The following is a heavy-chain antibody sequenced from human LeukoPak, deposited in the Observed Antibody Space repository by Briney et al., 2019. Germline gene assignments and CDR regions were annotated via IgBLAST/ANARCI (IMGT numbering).Heavy chain of an antibody. Sequence: RPSETLSLTCAVSGYSISSGYYWGWIRQPPGKGLEWIGSIYHSGSTYYNPSLKSRVTISVDTSKNQFSLKLSSVTAADTAVYYCARHYGSGENLSDYWGQGTLVTVSS. CDR2: IYHSGST. CDR1: GYSISSGYY. V-gene: IGHV4-38-2*01. J-gene: IGHJ4*02. CDR3: ARHYGSGENLSDY. D-gene: IGHD6-19*01.